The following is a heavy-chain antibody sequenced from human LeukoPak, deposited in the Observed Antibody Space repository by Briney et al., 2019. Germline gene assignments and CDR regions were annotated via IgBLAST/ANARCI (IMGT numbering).Heavy chain of an antibody. CDR2: INHSGST. V-gene: IGHV4-34*01. J-gene: IGHJ4*02. CDR1: GGSFSGYY. D-gene: IGHD5-18*01. CDR3: AGYSYGASLHPF. Sequence: SETLSLTCAVYGGSFSGYYWSWIRQPPGKGLEWIGEINHSGSTNYNPSLKSRVTISVDASKNQFSLKLGSVTAADTAVYYCAGYSYGASLHPFWGQGTLVTVSS.